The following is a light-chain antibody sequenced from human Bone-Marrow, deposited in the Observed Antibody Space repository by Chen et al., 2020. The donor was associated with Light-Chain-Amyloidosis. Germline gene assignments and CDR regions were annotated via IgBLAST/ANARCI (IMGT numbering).Light chain of an antibody. V-gene: IGLV3-21*02. CDR3: QVWDRSSDRPV. J-gene: IGLJ3*02. CDR1: NIGSTS. CDR2: DDS. Sequence: LTQPSSVSVATGQTATIACGGNNIGSTSVHWYQQTPGQAPLLVVYDDSDRPSGIPERLSGSNSGNTATLTISRVEAGDEADYYCQVWDRSSDRPVFGGGTKLTVL.